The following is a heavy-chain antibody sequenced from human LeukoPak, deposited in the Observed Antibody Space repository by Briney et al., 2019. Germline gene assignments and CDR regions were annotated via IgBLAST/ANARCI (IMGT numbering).Heavy chain of an antibody. CDR3: AKDIEDSGDKGGVFDY. CDR1: GFTFDDYA. Sequence: PGGSLRLSCAASGFTFDDYAMHWVRQAPGKGLEWVSLISWDGGSTYYADSVKGRFTISRDNSKNSLYVQMNSLRAEDTALYYCAKDIEDSGDKGGVFDYWGQGTLVTVSS. CDR2: ISWDGGST. D-gene: IGHD4-17*01. J-gene: IGHJ4*02. V-gene: IGHV3-43D*03.